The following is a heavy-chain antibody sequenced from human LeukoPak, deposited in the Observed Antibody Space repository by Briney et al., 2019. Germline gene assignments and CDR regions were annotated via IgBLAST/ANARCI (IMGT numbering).Heavy chain of an antibody. V-gene: IGHV4-34*01. J-gene: IGHJ4*02. Sequence: SETLSLTCAVYGGSFSGYYWSWIRQPPGKGLEWIGEINHSGSTNYNPSLKSRVTISVDTSKNQFSLKLSSVTAADTAVYYCARGIPLRIAAAGRLDYWGQGTLVTVSS. D-gene: IGHD6-13*01. CDR2: INHSGST. CDR3: ARGIPLRIAAAGRLDY. CDR1: GGSFSGYY.